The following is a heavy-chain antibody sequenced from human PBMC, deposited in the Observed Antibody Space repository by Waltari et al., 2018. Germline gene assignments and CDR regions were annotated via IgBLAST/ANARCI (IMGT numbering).Heavy chain of an antibody. V-gene: IGHV1-18*01. Sequence: VQLVQSGPEVKKPGASVTVSFTASGYNFIIYGIDWVRQAPGQGLEWMGWSSPSNGNTTYAQKFQGRVTMTTDTSTTTADMELTSLGPDDTAVYFCARLPGYSSGWYDSWGQGTLVTVSS. J-gene: IGHJ5*01. CDR3: ARLPGYSSGWYDS. D-gene: IGHD6-19*01. CDR1: GYNFIIYG. CDR2: SSPSNGNT.